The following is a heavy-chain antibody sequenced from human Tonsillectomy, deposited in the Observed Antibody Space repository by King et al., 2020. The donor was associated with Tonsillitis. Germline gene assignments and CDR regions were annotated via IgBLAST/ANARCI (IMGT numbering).Heavy chain of an antibody. J-gene: IGHJ6*02. CDR2: IYPGASDS. V-gene: IGHV5-51*01. Sequence: VQLVESGAEVKKPGESLKISCKGSGYIFTNYWIGWVRQMPGKGLEWIGIIYPGASDSTYSPSFQGQVTISADKSISTAYLQWSSLKASDTAIYYCARTMCSRSSHYYCYCGMDIWGQGTTVTVSS. CDR1: GYIFTNYW. D-gene: IGHD2-15*01. CDR3: ARTMCSRSSHYYCYCGMDI.